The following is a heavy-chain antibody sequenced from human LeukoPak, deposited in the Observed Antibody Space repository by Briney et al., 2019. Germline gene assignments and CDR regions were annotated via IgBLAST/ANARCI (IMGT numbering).Heavy chain of an antibody. J-gene: IGHJ4*02. CDR3: ARGYYDSSGYYLRGDLGFDH. D-gene: IGHD3-22*01. CDR2: INPNSGGT. Sequence: GASVKVSCKASGYTFTGYYMHWVRQAPGQGLEWMGWINPNSGGTNYAQKFQGRVTMTRDTSISTAYMELSRLRSDDTAVYYCARGYYDSSGYYLRGDLGFDHWGQGTLVTVSS. CDR1: GYTFTGYY. V-gene: IGHV1-2*02.